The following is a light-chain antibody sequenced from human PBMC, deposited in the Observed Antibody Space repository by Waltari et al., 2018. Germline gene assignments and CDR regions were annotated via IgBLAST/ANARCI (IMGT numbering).Light chain of an antibody. CDR2: DVN. CDR3: SSQSTKNGVI. V-gene: IGLV2-14*03. CDR1: SSDVGGDDL. Sequence: QSALTQPASVSGSPGQSITISCTGSSSDVGGDDLVAWYEDHPGQAPKVIIYDVNKRPSGVSDRFSGSKSGNTASLTISGLQAEDEATFYCSSQSTKNGVIFGGGTKVTVL. J-gene: IGLJ2*01.